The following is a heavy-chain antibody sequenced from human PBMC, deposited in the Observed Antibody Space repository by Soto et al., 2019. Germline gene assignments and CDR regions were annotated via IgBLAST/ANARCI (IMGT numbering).Heavy chain of an antibody. V-gene: IGHV4-39*01. J-gene: IGHJ5*02. D-gene: IGHD4-17*01. CDR3: ARQIRRYYGDPNWFDP. CDR1: GGSISSSSYY. CDR2: IYYSGST. Sequence: SETLSLTCTVSGGSISSSSYYWGWIRQPPGKGLEWIGSIYYSGSTYYNPSLKSRVTISVDTSKNQFSLKLSSVTAADTAVYYCARQIRRYYGDPNWFDPWGQGTLVTVSS.